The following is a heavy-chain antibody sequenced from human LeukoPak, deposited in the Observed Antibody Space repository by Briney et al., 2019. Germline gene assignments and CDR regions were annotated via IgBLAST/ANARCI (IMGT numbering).Heavy chain of an antibody. CDR2: FYSGGST. Sequence: PGGSLRLPCAASGFPVSSNYMGWVRQAPGKGLEWVSVFYSGGSTYYARSVKGRFTISRDNSTNTLYLQMNSLRAEDTAVYYCARDYGDPGHWYFDLWGRGTLVTVSS. CDR3: ARDYGDPGHWYFDL. J-gene: IGHJ2*01. CDR1: GFPVSSNY. D-gene: IGHD4-17*01. V-gene: IGHV3-53*01.